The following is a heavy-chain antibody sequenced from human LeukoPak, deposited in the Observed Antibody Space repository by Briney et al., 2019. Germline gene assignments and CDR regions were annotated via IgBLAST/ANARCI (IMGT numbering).Heavy chain of an antibody. D-gene: IGHD6-13*01. J-gene: IGHJ6*02. CDR2: INGSGSTV. Sequence: PGGSLRLSCAASGFTFSSYEMNWVRQAPGKGLEWVSYINGSGSTVYYADSVKGRFTISRDNARNSLYLQMNSLRADDTTIYYCARGGCAATACAMDVWGQGTTVTVSS. CDR1: GFTFSSYE. CDR3: ARGGCAATACAMDV. V-gene: IGHV3-48*03.